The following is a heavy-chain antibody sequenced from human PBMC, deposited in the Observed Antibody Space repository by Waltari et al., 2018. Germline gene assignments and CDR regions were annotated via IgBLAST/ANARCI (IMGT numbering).Heavy chain of an antibody. CDR2: INEDGSAR. V-gene: IGHV3-7*01. CDR1: GFTLSNYW. CDR3: ARDIPAGNSFLDY. J-gene: IGHJ4*02. D-gene: IGHD2-2*02. Sequence: EVQLVESGGGLVQPGGSLRLSCVVSGFTLSNYWMTWVRQAPGKGLQWVANINEDGSARSYVDSLSGRFTISRDNAKMSLYLQINSLRAEDTAVYYCARDIPAGNSFLDYWGQGTQVTVSS.